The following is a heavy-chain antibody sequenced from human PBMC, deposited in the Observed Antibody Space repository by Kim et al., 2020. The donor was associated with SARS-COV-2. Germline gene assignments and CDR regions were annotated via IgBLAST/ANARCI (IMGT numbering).Heavy chain of an antibody. V-gene: IGHV1-2*02. D-gene: IGHD6-13*01. CDR3: ARGTQQLCFDY. J-gene: IGHJ4*02. CDR2: T. Sequence: TNYAQKFQGRVTMTRETSISTAYMELSSLRSDDTAVYYCARGTQQLCFDYWGQGTLVTVSS.